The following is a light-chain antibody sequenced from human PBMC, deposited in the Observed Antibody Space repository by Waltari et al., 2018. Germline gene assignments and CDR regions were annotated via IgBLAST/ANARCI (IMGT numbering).Light chain of an antibody. CDR2: WAS. Sequence: DIVMTQSPDSLAVSLGERATINCKSSQSVLYTSNNKNNLAWFQQKPGQPPKLLIYWASTRESGVPDRFSSSGSGTDFSLTISSLQAEDVAVYFCQQFHSTPITFGQGTRLEI. V-gene: IGKV4-1*01. CDR1: QSVLYTSNNKNN. CDR3: QQFHSTPIT. J-gene: IGKJ5*01.